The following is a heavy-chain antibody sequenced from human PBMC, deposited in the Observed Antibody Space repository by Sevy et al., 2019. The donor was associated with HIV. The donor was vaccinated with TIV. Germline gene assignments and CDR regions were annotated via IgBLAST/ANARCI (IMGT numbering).Heavy chain of an antibody. V-gene: IGHV3-23*01. D-gene: IGHD3-22*01. CDR3: AKVEQRMIGAFDI. CDR2: ISGSGGST. J-gene: IGHJ3*02. Sequence: GGSLRLSCAASGFTFSSYAMSWVRQAPGKGLEWVAAISGSGGSTYYADSVKGRFTISRDNSKNTLYLQMNSLRAEDMAVYYCAKVEQRMIGAFDIWGQGTMVTVSS. CDR1: GFTFSSYA.